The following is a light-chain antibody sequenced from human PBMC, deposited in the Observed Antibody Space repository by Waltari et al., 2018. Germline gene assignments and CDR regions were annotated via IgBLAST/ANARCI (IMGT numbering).Light chain of an antibody. Sequence: SYELTQPPSVSVSPGQTARITCPGDALPKQYSLWYQQRSGQAPVVVIYKDTERPSGIPERFSGSSSGTRVTLTISGVQAEDEADYYCQSTDNSGTYVVFGGGTKLTVL. J-gene: IGLJ2*01. V-gene: IGLV3-25*03. CDR3: QSTDNSGTYVV. CDR1: ALPKQY. CDR2: KDT.